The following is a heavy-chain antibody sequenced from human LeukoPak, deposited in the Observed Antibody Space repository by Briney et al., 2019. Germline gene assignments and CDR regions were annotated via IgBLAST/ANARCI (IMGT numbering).Heavy chain of an antibody. CDR3: SRNGLVDFDY. V-gene: IGHV3-49*04. Sequence: PEQSLRLSCTTSGSAFDDFAMSWVRQPAGKGLEWVGFIRRRAYGGAAEYAASVKGRFIISRDDSKGIAYLQMNSLKTEDTAVYYCSRNGLVDFDYWGQGSRVIVSP. CDR1: GSAFDDFA. J-gene: IGHJ4*02. CDR2: IRRRAYGGAA.